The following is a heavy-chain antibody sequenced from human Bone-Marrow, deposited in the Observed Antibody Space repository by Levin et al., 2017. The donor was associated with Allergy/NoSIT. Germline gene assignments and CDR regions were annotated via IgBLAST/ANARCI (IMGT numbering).Heavy chain of an antibody. V-gene: IGHV3-23*01. D-gene: IGHD1-20*01. CDR2: VGVSGGDT. CDR1: EFTFSNYA. Sequence: TGGSLRLSCVDSEFTFSNYAMGWARQAPGKGLEWVSDVGVSGGDTHYADSVKGRFTISRDNSKNTLYLQMNSLRVEDTAVYYCARDPNWNDAYWGQGTPVTVSS. CDR3: ARDPNWNDAY. J-gene: IGHJ4*02.